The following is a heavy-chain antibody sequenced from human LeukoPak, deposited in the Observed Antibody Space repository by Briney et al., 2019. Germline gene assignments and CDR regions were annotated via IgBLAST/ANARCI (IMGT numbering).Heavy chain of an antibody. J-gene: IGHJ4*02. V-gene: IGHV4-59*08. Sequence: SETLSLTCTVSGGSISSYYWSWIRQPPGKGLEWIGYIYYSGSTNYNPSLKSRVTISVDTSKNQFSLKLSSVTAADTAVYYCARHVRAIPVDYFDYWGQGTLVTVSS. CDR1: GGSISSYY. D-gene: IGHD2-2*01. CDR2: IYYSGST. CDR3: ARHVRAIPVDYFDY.